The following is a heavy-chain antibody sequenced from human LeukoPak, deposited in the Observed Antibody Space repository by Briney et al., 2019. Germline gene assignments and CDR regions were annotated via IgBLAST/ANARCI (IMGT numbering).Heavy chain of an antibody. J-gene: IGHJ4*02. CDR1: GGSFSGYY. CDR2: INHSGST. Sequence: KPSETLSLTCAVYGGSFSGYYWTWIRQPPGKGLEWIGEINHSGSTYYNPSLKSRVTISVDTSKNQFSLKLSSVTAADTAVYYCAREEELLGGDYWGQGTLVSVS. D-gene: IGHD1-26*01. V-gene: IGHV4-34*01. CDR3: AREEELLGGDY.